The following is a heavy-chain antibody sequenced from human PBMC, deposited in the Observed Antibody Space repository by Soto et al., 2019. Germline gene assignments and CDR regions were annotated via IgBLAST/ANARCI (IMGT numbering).Heavy chain of an antibody. Sequence: EVQLLESGGGWVQPGGSRRLSCAASGFTFINYAMSWVRQAPGKGLEWVSAISGDGGSTFYGDSVKGRFTISRDNSKNTLFLQMNSLRAEDTALYYCAKDYGGSRGGFDCWGQGTLVTVSS. CDR2: ISGDGGST. V-gene: IGHV3-23*01. J-gene: IGHJ4*02. D-gene: IGHD4-17*01. CDR1: GFTFINYA. CDR3: AKDYGGSRGGFDC.